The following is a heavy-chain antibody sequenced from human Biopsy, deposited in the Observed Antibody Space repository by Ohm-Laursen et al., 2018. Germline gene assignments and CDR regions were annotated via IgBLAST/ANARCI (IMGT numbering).Heavy chain of an antibody. CDR2: IIAVSGLV. Sequence: ASVKVSCKASGGTFSNYAISWVRQAPGEGLEWMGGIIAVSGLVNYAPKFQGRVIITADKSTTTAYMELSNLKSEDTAVYYCATPFQYYDSWGGYPPFDHWGQGTLVTASS. J-gene: IGHJ4*02. D-gene: IGHD3-3*01. CDR3: ATPFQYYDSWGGYPPFDH. V-gene: IGHV1-69*10. CDR1: GGTFSNYA.